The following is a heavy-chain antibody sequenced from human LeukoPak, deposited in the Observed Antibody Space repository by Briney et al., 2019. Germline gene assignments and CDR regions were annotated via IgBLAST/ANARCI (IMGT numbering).Heavy chain of an antibody. V-gene: IGHV1-2*02. CDR3: ASNLLLYYYYYMDV. CDR1: GYTFTGYY. CDR2: INPNSGGT. J-gene: IGHJ6*03. D-gene: IGHD3-10*01. Sequence: ASVKVSCKASGYTFTGYYMHWVRQAPGQGLEWMGWINPNSGGTNYAQKFQGRVTMTRDTSISTAYMELSRLRSDDTVVYYCASNLLLYYYYYMDVWGKGTTVTVSS.